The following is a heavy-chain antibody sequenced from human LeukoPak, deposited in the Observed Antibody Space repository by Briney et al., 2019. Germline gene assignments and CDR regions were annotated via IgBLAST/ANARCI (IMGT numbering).Heavy chain of an antibody. CDR1: GFTFSIQA. Sequence: PGESLRLSCSASGFTFSIQAMHWVRQAPGKGLEYVSGISDNGGSTYYSDSVKGRFTISRDNSKNTLYLQLSSLRAEDTAVYYCVKDRRYYGSGSIDYWGQGTLVTVSS. J-gene: IGHJ4*02. CDR2: ISDNGGST. CDR3: VKDRRYYGSGSIDY. V-gene: IGHV3-64D*06. D-gene: IGHD3-10*01.